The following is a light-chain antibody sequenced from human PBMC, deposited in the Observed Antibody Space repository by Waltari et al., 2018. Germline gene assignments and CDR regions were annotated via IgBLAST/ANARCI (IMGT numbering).Light chain of an antibody. V-gene: IGLV2-14*03. CDR3: NSYTTGSTLTVI. CDR1: SSDIGNYNF. Sequence: QSALTQPASVSGSPGQSITISCPGTSSDIGNYNFVSWYQQHPGKATKLIIYDVSNRPSGVSNRFSGSWSGNTASLTISGLQAEDEADYYCNSYTTGSTLTVIFGGGTKLTVL. J-gene: IGLJ2*01. CDR2: DVS.